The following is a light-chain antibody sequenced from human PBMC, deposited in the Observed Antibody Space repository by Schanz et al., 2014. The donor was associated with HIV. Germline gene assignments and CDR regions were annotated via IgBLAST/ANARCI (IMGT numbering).Light chain of an antibody. CDR2: GAS. V-gene: IGKV3-15*01. J-gene: IGKJ1*01. CDR1: QSVSTR. CDR3: QQFNNWPPEGT. Sequence: ETVMTQSPATLSVSPGEGVTLSCRASQSVSTRSAWYQQKPGQAPRLLISGASTRATGVPARFSGSGSGTEFTLTISSLQSEDSAIYYCQQFNNWPPEGTFGQGTKVELK.